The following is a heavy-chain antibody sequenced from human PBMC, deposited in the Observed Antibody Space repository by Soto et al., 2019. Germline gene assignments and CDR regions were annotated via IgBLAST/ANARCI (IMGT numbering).Heavy chain of an antibody. V-gene: IGHV3-23*01. CDR1: GFTFSSYA. CDR2: ISGSGGST. D-gene: IGHD3-10*01. Sequence: GGSLRLSCAASGFTFSSYAMSWVRQAPGKGLEWVSTISGSGGSTYYADSVKGRFSISRDNSKNTLFLQMNSLRAEDTAIYYCAKLWLGEEATFDYWGQGTLVTVTS. J-gene: IGHJ4*02. CDR3: AKLWLGEEATFDY.